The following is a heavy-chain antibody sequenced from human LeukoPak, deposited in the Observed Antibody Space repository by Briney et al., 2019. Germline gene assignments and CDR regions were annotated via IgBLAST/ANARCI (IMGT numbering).Heavy chain of an antibody. V-gene: IGHV5-10-1*01. Sequence: KPGESLKISCKGSGYSFTSYWISWVRQMPGKGLEWVGRIDPSDSYTNYSPSFQGHVTISADKSISTAYLQWSSLKASDTAMYYCARRVAAADNWFDPWGQGTLVTVSS. CDR1: GYSFTSYW. D-gene: IGHD6-13*01. J-gene: IGHJ5*02. CDR3: ARRVAAADNWFDP. CDR2: IDPSDSYT.